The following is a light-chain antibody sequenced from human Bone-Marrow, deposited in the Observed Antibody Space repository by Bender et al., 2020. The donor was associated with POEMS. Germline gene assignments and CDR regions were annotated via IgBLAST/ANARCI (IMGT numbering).Light chain of an antibody. CDR1: ASNIGNNY. CDR2: DND. J-gene: IGLJ2*01. Sequence: QSVLTQPPSVSAAPGQRVAISCSGSASNIGNNYVSWYQHFPGSAPKVLISDNDKRPSGIPDRFSASKSGTSVTLAITGLQTGDEADYYCGAWDSSLSAVVFGGGTKLTVL. CDR3: GAWDSSLSAVV. V-gene: IGLV1-51*01.